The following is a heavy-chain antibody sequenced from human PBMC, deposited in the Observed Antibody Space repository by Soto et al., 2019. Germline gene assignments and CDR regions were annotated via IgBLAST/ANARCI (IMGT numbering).Heavy chain of an antibody. D-gene: IGHD2-15*01. V-gene: IGHV5-51*01. CDR1: GYSFTTHW. J-gene: IGHJ6*02. CDR3: ARHGEGYCSGGSCLYYGMDV. CDR2: IYPGDSET. Sequence: SLTISCKVSGYSFTTHWIVWVRQMPEKGLEWVGIIYPGDSETRYSPSFQGQVSISADQSTSTAYLQWSSLKASDSAIYYCARHGEGYCSGGSCLYYGMDVWGQGTTVTVSS.